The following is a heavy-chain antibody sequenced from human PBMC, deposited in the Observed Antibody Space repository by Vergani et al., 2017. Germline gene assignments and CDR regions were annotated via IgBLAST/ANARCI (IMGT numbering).Heavy chain of an antibody. CDR1: GGSFSGYY. D-gene: IGHD3-10*01. V-gene: IGHV4-34*11. Sequence: QVQLQQWGAGLLKPSETLSLTCAVYGGSFSGYYWSWIRQPPGKGLEWIGYIYYSGSTNYNPSLKSRVTISVDTSKNQFSLKLSSVTAADTAVYYCARGGSARGFGESKYWGQGTLVTVSS. CDR2: IYYSGST. J-gene: IGHJ4*02. CDR3: ARGGSARGFGESKY.